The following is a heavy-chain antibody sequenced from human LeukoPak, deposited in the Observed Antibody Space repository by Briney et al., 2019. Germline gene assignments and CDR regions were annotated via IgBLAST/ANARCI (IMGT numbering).Heavy chain of an antibody. CDR3: ARLLYDRSGYYYFDY. D-gene: IGHD3-22*01. Sequence: PSETLSLTCTVSGGSITGYHWSWIRQPPGKGLEWIGYIYSSETTNYKPSLKSRVTISADTSKNQFSLKLSSVTASDTAVYYCARLLYDRSGYYYFDYWGQGTLVTVSS. CDR1: GGSITGYH. J-gene: IGHJ4*02. V-gene: IGHV4-59*08. CDR2: IYSSETT.